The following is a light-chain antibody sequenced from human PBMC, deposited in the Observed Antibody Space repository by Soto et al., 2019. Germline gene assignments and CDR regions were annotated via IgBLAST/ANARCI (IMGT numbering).Light chain of an antibody. CDR3: QQDNCYYT. J-gene: IGKJ2*01. CDR2: KAS. Sequence: DNQMTQSPSTLSASVGDRVTITCRASQSISSWLAWYQQKPGKAPKLLIYKASSLESGGPSRFSGSGSRTGFKLTNSRLHYDDFANYYRQQDNCYYTLGQGTKLEIK. V-gene: IGKV1-5*03. CDR1: QSISSW.